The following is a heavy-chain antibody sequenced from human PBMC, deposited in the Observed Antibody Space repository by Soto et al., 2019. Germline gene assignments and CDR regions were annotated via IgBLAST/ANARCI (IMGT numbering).Heavy chain of an antibody. CDR1: GYTFTRNG. CDR2: ISPKSGSK. Sequence: ASVKVSCKASGYTFTRNGIRWVRQAPGQGLEWMGWISPKSGSKKYAQKFQGRVIMTTDTSTSTAYMELRSLRCDDTAVYYCVKGRDKNSKPSRNGWGPGTTVAV. D-gene: IGHD4-4*01. J-gene: IGHJ6*02. CDR3: VKGRDKNSKPSRNG. V-gene: IGHV1-18*01.